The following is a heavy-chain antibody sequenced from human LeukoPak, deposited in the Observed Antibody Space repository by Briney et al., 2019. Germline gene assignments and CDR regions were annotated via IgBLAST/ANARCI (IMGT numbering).Heavy chain of an antibody. V-gene: IGHV4-39*01. CDR1: GGSISSSRYY. CDR3: ARQMDGDPDY. D-gene: IGHD4-17*01. J-gene: IGHJ4*02. CDR2: IYYSGST. Sequence: SETLSLTCTVSGGSISSSRYYWGWIRQPPGKGLEWIGSIYYSGSTYYNPSLKRRATISVDTSKNRFSLKLSSLTAADTAVYYCARQMDGDPDYWGQGTLVTVSS.